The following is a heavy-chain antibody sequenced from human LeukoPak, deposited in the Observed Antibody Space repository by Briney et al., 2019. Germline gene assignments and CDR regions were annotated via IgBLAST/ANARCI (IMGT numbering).Heavy chain of an antibody. V-gene: IGHV3-64D*08. Sequence: GGSLRLSCSAAGFTFSSHAMHWVRQAPGKGLEYVSTINDDGGLTCYADSVKGRFTISRDNSKNTVYLHMNNLRSDDSAVYHCLKGGWATIGPPKDWGQGTLVSVSS. CDR2: INDDGGLT. D-gene: IGHD5-24*01. CDR1: GFTFSSHA. CDR3: LKGGWATIGPPKD. J-gene: IGHJ4*02.